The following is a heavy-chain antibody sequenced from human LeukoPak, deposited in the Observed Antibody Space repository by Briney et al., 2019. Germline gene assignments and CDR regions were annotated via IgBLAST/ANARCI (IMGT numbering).Heavy chain of an antibody. CDR2: IYSGGST. J-gene: IGHJ5*02. D-gene: IGHD4-23*01. Sequence: AGGSVRLFCVASRFPVGCNYTRWARQAPGKGQESVSVIYSGGSTNYADPVKGRFTISRDNHKNTLYLQMNSLRAEDTAVYYCARKVHYCDNSRHWFDPWGQGTLVTVSS. CDR3: ARKVHYCDNSRHWFDP. V-gene: IGHV3-53*01. CDR1: RFPVGCNY.